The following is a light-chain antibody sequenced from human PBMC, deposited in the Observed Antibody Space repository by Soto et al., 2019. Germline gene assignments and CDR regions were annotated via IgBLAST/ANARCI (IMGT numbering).Light chain of an antibody. V-gene: IGLV2-14*01. CDR2: DVS. CDR3: SSYTNPNPRV. Sequence: QSVLTQPGSVSGIAGQSITISCPGTSSDVGGYKYVSWYQQHPGKAPKLLIYDVSYRPSGVSNRFSGSKSGNTAYLTISGLKPEDEADYYCSSYTNPNPRVFGGGTKLTVL. J-gene: IGLJ3*02. CDR1: SSDVGGYKY.